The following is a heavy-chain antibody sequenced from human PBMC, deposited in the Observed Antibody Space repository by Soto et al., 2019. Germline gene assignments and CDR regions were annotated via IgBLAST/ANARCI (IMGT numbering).Heavy chain of an antibody. CDR1: GFTFSSYG. Sequence: GGSLRLSCAASGFTFSSYGMHWVRQAPGEGLEWVAVISYDGSNKYYADSVKGRFTISRDNSKNTLYLQMNSLRAEDTAVYYCARGNYYDSSGQYYYYGMDVWAKGPRSPSP. D-gene: IGHD3-22*01. CDR2: ISYDGSNK. J-gene: IGHJ6*02. V-gene: IGHV3-30*03. CDR3: ARGNYYDSSGQYYYYGMDV.